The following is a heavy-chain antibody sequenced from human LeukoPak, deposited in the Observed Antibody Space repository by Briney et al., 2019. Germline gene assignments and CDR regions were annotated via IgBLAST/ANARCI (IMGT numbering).Heavy chain of an antibody. D-gene: IGHD6-13*01. CDR1: GGSFSGYY. J-gene: IGHJ4*02. CDR2: ISNSGST. V-gene: IGHV4-34*01. CDR3: ARIPQNSSSWYWEYYFDY. Sequence: SETLSLTCAGYGGSFSGYYWGWIRQPPGKGLEGIGEISNSGSTNYHPSLKSRVTISVDTSKNQFSLKLSSVTAADTAVYYCARIPQNSSSWYWEYYFDYWGQGTLVTVSS.